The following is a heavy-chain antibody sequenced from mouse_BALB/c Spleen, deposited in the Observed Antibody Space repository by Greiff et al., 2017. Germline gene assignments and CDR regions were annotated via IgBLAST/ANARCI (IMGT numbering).Heavy chain of an antibody. V-gene: IGHV5-9-4*01. CDR3: ARGRQYGFYAMDY. CDR2: ISSGGSYT. J-gene: IGHJ4*01. Sequence: EVKLMESGGGLVKPGGSLKLSCAASGFTFSSYAMSWVRQSPEKRLEWVAEISSGGSYTYYPDTVTGRFTISRDNAKNTLYLEMSSLRSEDTAMYYCARGRQYGFYAMDYWGQGTSVTVSS. D-gene: IGHD1-1*01. CDR1: GFTFSSYA.